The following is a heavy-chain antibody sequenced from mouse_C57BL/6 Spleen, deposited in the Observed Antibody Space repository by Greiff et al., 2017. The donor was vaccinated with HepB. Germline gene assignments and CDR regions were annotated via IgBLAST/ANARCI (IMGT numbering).Heavy chain of an antibody. Sequence: VQLQQPGAELVKPGASVKLSCKASGYTFTSYWMQWVKQRPGQGLEWIGEIDPSDSYTNYNQKFKGKATLTVDTSSSTAYMQLSSLTSEDSAVYYCARRDSSGYPSFDYWGKGTTLTVSS. CDR2: IDPSDSYT. CDR3: ARRDSSGYPSFDY. V-gene: IGHV1-50*01. CDR1: GYTFTSYW. D-gene: IGHD3-2*02. J-gene: IGHJ2*01.